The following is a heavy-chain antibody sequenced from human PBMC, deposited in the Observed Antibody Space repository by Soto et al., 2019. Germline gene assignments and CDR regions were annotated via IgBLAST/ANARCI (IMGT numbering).Heavy chain of an antibody. CDR1: GGSISSYY. CDR2: IYYSRST. V-gene: IGHV4-59*01. J-gene: IGHJ6*02. CDR3: ARDRISEPRSYGMDV. Sequence: QVQLQESGPGLVKPSETLSLTCTVSGGSISSYYWSWIRQPPGKGLEWIGYIYYSRSTNYNPSLKSRVTISVDTSKNQFSLKLSSVTAADTAVYYCARDRISEPRSYGMDVWGQGTTVTVSS. D-gene: IGHD3-3*02.